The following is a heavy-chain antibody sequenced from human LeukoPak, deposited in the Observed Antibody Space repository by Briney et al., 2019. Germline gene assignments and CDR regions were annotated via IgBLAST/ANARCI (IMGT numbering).Heavy chain of an antibody. CDR2: INTDTLNA. V-gene: IGHV1-18*01. Sequence: GASVKVSCKGSGYTFNTYGITWVRQALGQGLEWMGWINTDTLNARYEQKFQGRVTMTTDTSTSTAYMELRSLRSDGTAVYYCARGGSFHYDFWGQGTLVTVS. J-gene: IGHJ4*02. D-gene: IGHD1-26*01. CDR1: GYTFNTYG. CDR3: ARGGSFHYDF.